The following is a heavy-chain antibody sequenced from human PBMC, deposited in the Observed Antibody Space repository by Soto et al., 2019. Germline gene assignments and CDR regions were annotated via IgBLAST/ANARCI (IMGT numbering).Heavy chain of an antibody. Sequence: ASMKVSCKTSGYTFNSYYIHWVAQAPGQGLEWIGIINPSGGSTTYAQKFQGRVTMTRDTSTSTVYMELSSLRSEDTAVYYCTRAPSYGAFDIWGQGTMVTVSS. V-gene: IGHV1-46*02. CDR2: INPSGGST. CDR3: TRAPSYGAFDI. D-gene: IGHD4-17*01. J-gene: IGHJ3*02. CDR1: GYTFNSYY.